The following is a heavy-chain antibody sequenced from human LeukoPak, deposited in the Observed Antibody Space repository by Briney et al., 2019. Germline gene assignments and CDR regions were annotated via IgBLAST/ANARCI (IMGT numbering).Heavy chain of an antibody. CDR1: GFTFSTYW. D-gene: IGHD1-1*01. Sequence: GGSLRLSCAASGFTFSTYWMHWVRQAPGKGLVWVSRFNSDGRSTYYADSVKGRLTISRDNSKNTLYLQMNSLRAEDTAVYYCARDWGITAGKELERRRPNWYFDLWGRGTLVTVSS. V-gene: IGHV3-74*01. CDR3: ARDWGITAGKELERRRPNWYFDL. J-gene: IGHJ2*01. CDR2: FNSDGRST.